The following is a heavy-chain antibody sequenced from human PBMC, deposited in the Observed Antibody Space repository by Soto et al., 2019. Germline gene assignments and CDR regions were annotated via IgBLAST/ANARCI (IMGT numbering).Heavy chain of an antibody. J-gene: IGHJ4*02. D-gene: IGHD6-6*01. CDR2: ISYDGSNK. Sequence: GGSLRLSGAASGFTFRSYAMHGVRQAPGKGLEWVAVISYDGSNKYYADSVKGRFTISRDNSKNTLYLQMNSLRAEDTAVYYCARPGRNIAARPGGFDYWGQGTLVTVSS. V-gene: IGHV3-30-3*01. CDR1: GFTFRSYA. CDR3: ARPGRNIAARPGGFDY.